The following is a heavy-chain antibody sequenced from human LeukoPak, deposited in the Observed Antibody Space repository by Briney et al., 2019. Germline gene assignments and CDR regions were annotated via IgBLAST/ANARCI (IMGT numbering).Heavy chain of an antibody. V-gene: IGHV4-39*07. Sequence: SETLSLTCTVSGGSISSSSYYWGWLRQPPGKRLEWIGTIYYSGSTYYNPSLKSRVTISVDTSKNQFSLKLSSVTAADTAVYYCARSITMVRGVILGFDPWGQGTLVTVSS. J-gene: IGHJ5*02. CDR1: GGSISSSSYY. CDR2: IYYSGST. D-gene: IGHD3-10*01. CDR3: ARSITMVRGVILGFDP.